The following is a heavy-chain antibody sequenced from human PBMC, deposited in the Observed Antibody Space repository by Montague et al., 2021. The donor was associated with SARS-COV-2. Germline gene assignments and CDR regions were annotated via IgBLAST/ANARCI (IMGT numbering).Heavy chain of an antibody. CDR3: TRGLYAAYH. D-gene: IGHD2/OR15-2a*01. CDR2: INYRGT. CDR1: GFTFSDYA. Sequence: SLRLSCPASGFTFSDYAMHWVRQAPGKGLEWVSSINYRGTYYADSVRGRFTISRDNSKNTLYLQMHSLRAEDTAVYYCTRGLYAAYHWGQGTLVTVSS. J-gene: IGHJ4*02. V-gene: IGHV3-23*01.